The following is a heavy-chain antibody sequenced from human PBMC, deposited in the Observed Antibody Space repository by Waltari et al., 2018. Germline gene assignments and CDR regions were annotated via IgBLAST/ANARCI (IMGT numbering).Heavy chain of an antibody. V-gene: IGHV3-23*01. CDR3: ARHLYGVDYLELDN. Sequence: EVLLLESGGGLAQPGGSLRLSCAASGSDFFTHAMGWVRQAPGKGLEWVSGISDSGVITNYADSVKGRFTVSRDNSMNTVFLQLNSLTAEDTAIYYCARHLYGVDYLELDNWGRGTLVTVSS. D-gene: IGHD2-21*01. CDR2: ISDSGVIT. CDR1: GSDFFTHA. J-gene: IGHJ4*02.